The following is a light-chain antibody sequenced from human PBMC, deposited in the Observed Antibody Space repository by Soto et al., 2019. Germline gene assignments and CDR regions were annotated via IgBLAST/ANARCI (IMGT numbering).Light chain of an antibody. CDR1: QSVSSY. V-gene: IGKV3-11*01. CDR3: QQRSNWLELT. Sequence: EIVFTQSPATLSLSPGERATLSCRASQSVSSYLAWYQQKPGQAPRLLIYDASNGATGIPARFSGSGSGTDFTLTISSLEPEDFAVYYCQQRSNWLELTFGGGTKVDIK. CDR2: DAS. J-gene: IGKJ4*01.